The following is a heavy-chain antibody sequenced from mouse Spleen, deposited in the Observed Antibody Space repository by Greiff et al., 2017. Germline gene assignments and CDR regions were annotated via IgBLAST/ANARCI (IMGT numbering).Heavy chain of an antibody. CDR3: ARDDGDYPFDY. Sequence: VQLKQSGPGLVKPSQSLSLTCSVTGYSITSGYYWNWIRQFPGNKLEWMGYISYDGSNNYNPSLKNRISITRDTSKNQFFLKLNSVTTEDTATYYCARDDGDYPFDYWGQGTTLTVSS. V-gene: IGHV3-6*01. D-gene: IGHD2-13*01. CDR1: GYSITSGYY. J-gene: IGHJ2*01. CDR2: ISYDGSN.